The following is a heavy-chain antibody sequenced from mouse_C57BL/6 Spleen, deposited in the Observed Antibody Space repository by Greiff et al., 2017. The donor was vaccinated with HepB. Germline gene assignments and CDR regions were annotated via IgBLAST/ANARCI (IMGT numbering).Heavy chain of an antibody. Sequence: VQRVESGAELARPGASVKLSCKASGYTFTSYGISWVKQRTGQGLEWIGEIYPRSGNTYYNEKFKGKATLTADKSSSTAYMELRSLTSEDSAVYFCARTGTSGYFDVWGTGTTVTVSS. V-gene: IGHV1-81*01. CDR2: IYPRSGNT. CDR3: ARTGTSGYFDV. D-gene: IGHD4-1*01. CDR1: GYTFTSYG. J-gene: IGHJ1*03.